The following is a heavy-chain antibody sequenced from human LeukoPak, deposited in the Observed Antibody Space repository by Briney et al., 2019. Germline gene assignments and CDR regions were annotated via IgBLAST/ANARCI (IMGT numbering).Heavy chain of an antibody. CDR3: ARGPLVYCSSSSCSTRYYYYYYYMDV. D-gene: IGHD2-2*01. J-gene: IGHJ6*03. V-gene: IGHV4-59*01. CDR2: IYYSGST. CDR1: GGSISSYY. Sequence: SETLSLTCTVSGGSISSYYWSWIRQPPGKGLEWIGYIYYSGSTNYNPSLKSRVTISVDTSKNQFSLKLSSVTAADTAVYYCARGPLVYCSSSSCSTRYYYYYYYMDVWGKGTTVTVSS.